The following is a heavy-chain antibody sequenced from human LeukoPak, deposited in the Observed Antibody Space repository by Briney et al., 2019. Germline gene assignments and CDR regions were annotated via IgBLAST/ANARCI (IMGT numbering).Heavy chain of an antibody. CDR3: VKMARLADN. CDR1: GFTFSSYS. V-gene: IGHV3-21*01. Sequence: GGSLRLSCAASGFTFSSYSMNWVRQAPGKGLEWISSISSSSSNIYYAGSVKGRFTISRDNAKNSLFLQMSSLTAEDTAVYYCVKMARLADNWGQGTLVTVSS. J-gene: IGHJ4*02. CDR2: ISSSSSNI. D-gene: IGHD6-6*01.